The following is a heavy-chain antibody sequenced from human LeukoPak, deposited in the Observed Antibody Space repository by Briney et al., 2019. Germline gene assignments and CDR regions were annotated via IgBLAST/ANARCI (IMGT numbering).Heavy chain of an antibody. CDR3: VKDGSGSYYTYYFDD. CDR1: GFTFSSYS. CDR2: ISDSGGST. Sequence: GGSLRLSCAASGFTFSSYSMSWVRQAPGKGLEWVSAISDSGGSTYYADSVKRKFTSSRDNSKNSLYLQLSSMRADDTAVYYCVKDGSGSYYTYYFDDWGQGTLVTVSS. D-gene: IGHD3-10*01. V-gene: IGHV3-23*01. J-gene: IGHJ4*02.